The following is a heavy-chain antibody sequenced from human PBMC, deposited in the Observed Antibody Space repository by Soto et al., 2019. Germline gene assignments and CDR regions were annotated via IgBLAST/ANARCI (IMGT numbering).Heavy chain of an antibody. V-gene: IGHV5-51*01. J-gene: IGHJ4*02. CDR1: GDSFTNYW. CDR2: IFPGDSDT. CDR3: ARRPFSSSGYYSNFDY. D-gene: IGHD3-22*01. Sequence: PGESLKISCKGSGDSFTNYWIGWVRQKPGKGLEWMGAIFPGDSDTRYSPSFQGQVTISADRSTSTAYLQWSSLKASDTAMYYCARRPFSSSGYYSNFDYWGQGTLVTVSS.